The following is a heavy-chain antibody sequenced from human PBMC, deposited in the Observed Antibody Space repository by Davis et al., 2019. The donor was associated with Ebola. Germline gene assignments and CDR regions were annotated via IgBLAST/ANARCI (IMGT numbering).Heavy chain of an antibody. J-gene: IGHJ4*02. CDR2: IRVTGADI. CDR3: AEGGTNNFLGAN. CDR1: EFTFSSYG. Sequence: PGGSLRLSCAASEFTFSSYGMTWVRQAPGGGLEWVAGIRVTGADIKYADSVRGRFSISRDDSKNTLYLQMDSLRAEDTAVFYCAEGGTNNFLGANWGQGTLVTVSS. V-gene: IGHV3-23*01. D-gene: IGHD2-8*01.